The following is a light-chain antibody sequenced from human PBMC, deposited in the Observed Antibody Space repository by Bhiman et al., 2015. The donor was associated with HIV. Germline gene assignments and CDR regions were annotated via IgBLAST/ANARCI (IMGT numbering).Light chain of an antibody. CDR1: SSDVGGYNY. V-gene: IGLV2-8*01. Sequence: QSALTQPPSASGSPGQSVSISCTGTSSDVGGYNYVSWFQQHPGKAPKLMIYEVSKRPSGVPDRFSGSKSGNTASLTVSGLQAEDEANYYCSSYASGTTDYVFGAGTKVTVL. J-gene: IGLJ1*01. CDR2: EVS. CDR3: SSYASGTTDYV.